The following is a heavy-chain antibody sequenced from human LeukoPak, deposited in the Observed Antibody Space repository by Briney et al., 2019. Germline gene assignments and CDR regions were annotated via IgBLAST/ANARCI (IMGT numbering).Heavy chain of an antibody. CDR2: INPNSGGT. Sequence: ASVKVSCKVSGGTFSSYAISWVRQAPGQGLEWMGRINPNSGGTNYAQKFQGRVTMTRDTSISTAYMELSRLRSDDTAVYYRARAESSNWDTKYYFDYWGQGTLVTVSS. J-gene: IGHJ4*02. CDR3: ARAESSNWDTKYYFDY. V-gene: IGHV1-2*06. CDR1: GGTFSSYA. D-gene: IGHD4-11*01.